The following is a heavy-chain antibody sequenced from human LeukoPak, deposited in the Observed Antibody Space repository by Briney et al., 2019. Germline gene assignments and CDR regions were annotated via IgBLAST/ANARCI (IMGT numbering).Heavy chain of an antibody. CDR2: IYYSGST. J-gene: IGHJ3*01. D-gene: IGHD1-7*01. V-gene: IGHV4-39*01. CDR3: ARNYLRGNDAFDF. CDR1: GGSLSSSSYY. Sequence: PSETLSLTCTVPGGSLSSSSYYWGWIRQPPGKGLEWIGSIYYSGSTYYKPSLKSRVTITVDTSKNQFSLKLSSVTAADMAVYYCARNYLRGNDAFDFWGQGTMVTVSS.